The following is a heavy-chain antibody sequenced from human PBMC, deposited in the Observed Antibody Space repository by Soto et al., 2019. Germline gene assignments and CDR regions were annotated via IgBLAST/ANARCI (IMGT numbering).Heavy chain of an antibody. V-gene: IGHV3-13*01. Sequence: PGGSLRLSCAASGFTFSSYDMHWVRQATGKGLEWVSAIGTAGDTYYPGSVKGRFTISRENAKNSLYLQMNSLRAGDTAVYYCAREDYYYGMDVWGQGTTVTVSS. CDR3: AREDYYYGMDV. CDR1: GFTFSSYD. CDR2: IGTAGDT. J-gene: IGHJ6*02.